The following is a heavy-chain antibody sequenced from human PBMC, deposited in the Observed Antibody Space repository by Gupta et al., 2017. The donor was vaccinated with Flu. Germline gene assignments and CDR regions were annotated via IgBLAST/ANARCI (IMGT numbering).Heavy chain of an antibody. J-gene: IGHJ3*02. V-gene: IGHV4-39*01. Sequence: PGKGLEWIGSISSSGSTYYNPSLKSRVTISVDTSKNQFSLRLSSVTAADTAVFYCARLAGSSGYYVRGAFDIWGQGTMVTVSS. CDR3: ARLAGSSGYYVRGAFDI. D-gene: IGHD3-22*01. CDR2: ISSSGST.